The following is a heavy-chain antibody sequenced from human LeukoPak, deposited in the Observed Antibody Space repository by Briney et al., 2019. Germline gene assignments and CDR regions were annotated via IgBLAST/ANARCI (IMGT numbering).Heavy chain of an antibody. CDR3: ARAVAVAGTSDYYYGMDV. V-gene: IGHV3-30*04. Sequence: GGSLRLSCAASGFTFSSYAMHWVRQAPGKGLEGVAVISYDGSNKYYADSVKGRFTISRDNSKNTLYLQMNSLRAEDTAVYYCARAVAVAGTSDYYYGMDVWGKGTTVTVSS. D-gene: IGHD6-19*01. CDR2: ISYDGSNK. J-gene: IGHJ6*04. CDR1: GFTFSSYA.